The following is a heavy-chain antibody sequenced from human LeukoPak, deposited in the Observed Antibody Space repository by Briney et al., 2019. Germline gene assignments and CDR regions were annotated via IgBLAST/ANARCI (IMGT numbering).Heavy chain of an antibody. V-gene: IGHV3-48*03. J-gene: IGHJ6*02. CDR3: ARDLGGRWYKNCGMDV. D-gene: IGHD4-23*01. CDR2: ISSSGSTI. CDR1: GFTFSSYE. Sequence: GSLGLSCAASGFTFSSYEMNWVRQAPGKGLEWVSYISSSGSTIYYADSVKGRFTISRDNAKNSLYLQMNSLRAEDTAVYYCARDLGGRWYKNCGMDVWGQGTTVTVSS.